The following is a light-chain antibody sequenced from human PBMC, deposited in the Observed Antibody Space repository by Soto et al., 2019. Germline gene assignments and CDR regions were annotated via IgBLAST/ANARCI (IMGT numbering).Light chain of an antibody. J-gene: IGKJ3*01. Sequence: ENVLTQSPGTLSLSPGERATLSCRASQSVSSSYLAWYQQKPGQAPRLLIYGASSRATGIPDRFSGSGSGTDFTLTISRLEPEDFAVYYCQQYGSSPRAFGPGTKVDIK. V-gene: IGKV3-20*01. CDR1: QSVSSSY. CDR2: GAS. CDR3: QQYGSSPRA.